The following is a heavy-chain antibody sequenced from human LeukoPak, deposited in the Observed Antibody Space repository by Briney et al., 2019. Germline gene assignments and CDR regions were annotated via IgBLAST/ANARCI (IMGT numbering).Heavy chain of an antibody. D-gene: IGHD6-13*01. CDR3: ARDSYSSSWRYGYFQH. Sequence: ASVKVSCKASGYTFTSYGISWVRQAPGQGLEWMGWISAYNGNTNYAQKLQGRVTMTTDTSTSTAYMELRSLRSDDTAVYYCARDSYSSSWRYGYFQHWGQGTLVTVSS. CDR1: GYTFTSYG. V-gene: IGHV1-18*01. CDR2: ISAYNGNT. J-gene: IGHJ1*01.